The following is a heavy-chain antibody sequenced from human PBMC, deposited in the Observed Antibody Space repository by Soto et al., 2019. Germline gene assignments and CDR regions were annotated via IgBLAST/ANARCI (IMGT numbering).Heavy chain of an antibody. CDR1: GGSISRYY. CDR2: IYHSGSS. V-gene: IGHV4-59*12. Sequence: PSETLSLTCTVSGGSISRYYWSWIRQPPGKGLEWIGYIYHSGSSNYNPSLKSRVTILLDTSKNQLSLKLTSVTAADTAVYYCARDKITGLFDYWGQGTLVTVSS. CDR3: ARDKITGLFDY. J-gene: IGHJ4*02. D-gene: IGHD2-8*02.